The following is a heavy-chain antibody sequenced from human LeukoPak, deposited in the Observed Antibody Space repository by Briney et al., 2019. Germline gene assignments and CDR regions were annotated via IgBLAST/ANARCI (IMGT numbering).Heavy chain of an antibody. CDR1: GFTFSSYS. J-gene: IGHJ4*02. D-gene: IGHD1-26*01. CDR3: ASSWEPYYFDY. CDR2: ISSSSSYI. Sequence: GGSLRLSCAAYGFTFSSYSMNWVRQAPGKGLEWVSSISSSSSYIYYADSVKGRFTISRDNAKNSLYLQMNSLRAEDTAVYYCASSWEPYYFDYWGQGTLVTVSS. V-gene: IGHV3-21*01.